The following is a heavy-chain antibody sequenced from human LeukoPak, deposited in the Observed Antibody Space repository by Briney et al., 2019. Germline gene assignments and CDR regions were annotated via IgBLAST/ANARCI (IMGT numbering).Heavy chain of an antibody. J-gene: IGHJ6*02. CDR3: ATVHCSGGSCYAGSYYGKDV. Sequence: GGSLRLSCAASGFNFIVYRMNWVRQAPGKGLEWLSYLSPSSTTIYYADSVKGRFTISRDNAKNSLYLQMNSLRDEDTAVYYCATVHCSGGSCYAGSYYGKDVWGQGTTVTVSS. CDR1: GFNFIVYR. CDR2: LSPSSTTI. V-gene: IGHV3-48*02. D-gene: IGHD2-15*01.